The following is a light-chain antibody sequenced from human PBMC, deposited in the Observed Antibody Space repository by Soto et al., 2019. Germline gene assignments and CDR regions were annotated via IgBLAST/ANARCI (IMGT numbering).Light chain of an antibody. Sequence: QSVLTQPPSASGTPGQRVTISCSGSSSNIGSDTVNWYRQLPGTAPKLIIYSNDQRPSGVPDRFSGSKSGTSASLAISGLQSEDEADYYCAAWDDSLNGWVFGGGTQLTVL. J-gene: IGLJ3*02. V-gene: IGLV1-44*01. CDR2: SND. CDR1: SSNIGSDT. CDR3: AAWDDSLNGWV.